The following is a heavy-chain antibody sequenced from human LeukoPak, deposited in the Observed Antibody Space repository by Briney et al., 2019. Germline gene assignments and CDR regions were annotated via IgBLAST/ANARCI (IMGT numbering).Heavy chain of an antibody. D-gene: IGHD3-10*01. V-gene: IGHV3-33*01. CDR1: GFTFSRYG. CDR2: IWYDGSNK. J-gene: IGHJ4*02. Sequence: PGGSLRLSCAASGFTFSRYGMHWVRQAPGKGLEWVAVIWYDGSNKYYADSVKGRFTISRDNSKNTLYLQMNSLRAEDTAVYYCAREGYRMVRRYYFDYWGQGTLVTVSS. CDR3: AREGYRMVRRYYFDY.